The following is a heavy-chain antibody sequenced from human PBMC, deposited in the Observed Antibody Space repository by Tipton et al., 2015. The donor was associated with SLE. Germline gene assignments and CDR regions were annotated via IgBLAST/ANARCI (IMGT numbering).Heavy chain of an antibody. V-gene: IGHV4-34*01. D-gene: IGHD6-19*01. CDR3: ARGYYSSGWPFDY. CDR2: INHSGST. Sequence: TLSLTCAVSGYSIRSGYYWSWIRQPPGKGLEWIGEINHSGSTNYNPSLKSRVTISVDTSKNQFSLKLSSVTAADTAVYYCARGYYSSGWPFDYWGQGTLVTVSS. CDR1: GYSIRSGYY. J-gene: IGHJ4*02.